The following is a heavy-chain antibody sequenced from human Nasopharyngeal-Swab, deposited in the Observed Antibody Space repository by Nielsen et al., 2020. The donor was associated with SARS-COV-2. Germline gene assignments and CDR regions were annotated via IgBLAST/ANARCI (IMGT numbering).Heavy chain of an antibody. CDR1: GFTLDDYA. J-gene: IGHJ4*02. CDR2: ISWNSGSI. Sequence: SLKISCAASGFTLDDYAMHWVRQAPGKGLEWVSSISWNSGSIGYADSVKGRFTISRDNAKNSLYLQMNSLRAEDTALYYCARGWYYFDYWGQGTLVTVSS. D-gene: IGHD6-19*01. V-gene: IGHV3-9*01. CDR3: ARGWYYFDY.